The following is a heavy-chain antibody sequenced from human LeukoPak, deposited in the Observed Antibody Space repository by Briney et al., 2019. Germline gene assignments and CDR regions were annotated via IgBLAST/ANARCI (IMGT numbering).Heavy chain of an antibody. CDR1: GFTFSSYA. J-gene: IGHJ6*02. D-gene: IGHD3-22*01. CDR3: ARDSSGYYLEGMDV. Sequence: GVSLRLSCAASGFTFSSYAMHWVRQAPGKGLEWVAVISYDGSNKYYADSVKGRFTISRDNSKNTLYLQMNSLRAEDTAVYYCARDSSGYYLEGMDVWGQGTTVTVSS. V-gene: IGHV3-30*04. CDR2: ISYDGSNK.